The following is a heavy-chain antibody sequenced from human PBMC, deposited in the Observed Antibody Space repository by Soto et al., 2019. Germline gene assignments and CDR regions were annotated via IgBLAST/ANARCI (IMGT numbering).Heavy chain of an antibody. CDR3: ARGIVVVPAATYY. CDR1: GFTFSSYW. Sequence: VGSLRLSCAASGFTFSSYWMHWVRQAPGKGLVWVSRINSDGSSTSYADSVKGRFTISRDNAKNTLYLQMNSLRAEDTAVYYCARGIVVVPAATYYWGQGTLVTVS. J-gene: IGHJ4*02. D-gene: IGHD2-2*01. V-gene: IGHV3-74*01. CDR2: INSDGSST.